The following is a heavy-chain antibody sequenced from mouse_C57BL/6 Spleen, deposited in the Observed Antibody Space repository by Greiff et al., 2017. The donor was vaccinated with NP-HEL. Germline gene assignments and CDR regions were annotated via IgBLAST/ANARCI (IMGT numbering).Heavy chain of an antibody. CDR2: IYPGDGDT. D-gene: IGHD1-1*01. CDR1: GYAFSSSW. Sequence: QVQLKQSGPELVKPGASVKISCKASGYAFSSSWMNWVKQRPGKGLEWIGRIYPGDGDTNYNGKFKGKATLTADKSSSTAYMQLSSLTSEDSAVDFCARGGYGSSYASWFAYWGQGTLVTVSA. CDR3: ARGGYGSSYASWFAY. V-gene: IGHV1-82*01. J-gene: IGHJ3*01.